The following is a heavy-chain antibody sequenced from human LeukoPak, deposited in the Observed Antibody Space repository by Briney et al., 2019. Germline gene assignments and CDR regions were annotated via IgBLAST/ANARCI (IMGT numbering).Heavy chain of an antibody. D-gene: IGHD6-19*01. CDR2: INHSGST. J-gene: IGHJ4*02. CDR3: ASTRGYSRGSCEY. CDR1: GGSFSGYY. V-gene: IGHV4-34*01. Sequence: PSETLSLTCAVYGGSFSGYYWSWIRQPPGKGLEWIGEINHSGSTNYNPSLKSRVTISVDTSKNQFSLKLSSVTAADTAVYYCASTRGYSRGSCEYWGQGTLVTVSS.